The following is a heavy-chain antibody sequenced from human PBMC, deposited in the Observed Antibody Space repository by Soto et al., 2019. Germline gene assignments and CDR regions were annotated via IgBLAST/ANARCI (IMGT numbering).Heavy chain of an antibody. D-gene: IGHD3-10*01. CDR3: AKDPYYYGSGSNKVWFDP. J-gene: IGHJ5*02. V-gene: IGHV3-30*18. CDR1: GFTFSSYG. CDR2: ISYDGSNK. Sequence: PGGSLRLSCAASGFTFSSYGMHWVRQAPGKGLEWVAVISYDGSNKYYADSVKGRFTISRDNSKNTLYLQMNSLRAEDTAVYYCAKDPYYYGSGSNKVWFDPWGQGTLVTVSS.